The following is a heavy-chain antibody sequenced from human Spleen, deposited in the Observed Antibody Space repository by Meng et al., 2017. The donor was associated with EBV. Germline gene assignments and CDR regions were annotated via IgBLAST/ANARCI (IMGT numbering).Heavy chain of an antibody. D-gene: IGHD4-17*01. CDR2: ISAYNGNT. CDR3: ARDLDRYGDYVGY. V-gene: IGHV1-18*01. Sequence: QIPLVRAGVEVKKPGALVKVSCKASGYTFNDYGITWVRQAPGQGLEWVGWISAYNGNTNYAQNLRGRVTLTTDTSTSTAYMELRSLRSDDTAMYYCARDLDRYGDYVGYWGQGTLVTVSS. CDR1: GYTFNDYG. J-gene: IGHJ4*02.